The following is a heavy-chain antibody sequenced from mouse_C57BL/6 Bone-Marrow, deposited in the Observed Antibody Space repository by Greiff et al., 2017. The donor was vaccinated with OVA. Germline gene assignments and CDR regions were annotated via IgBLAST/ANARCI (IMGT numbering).Heavy chain of an antibody. CDR2: IWTGGGT. CDR3: ARNWGLKGAYYYAMDY. J-gene: IGHJ4*01. V-gene: IGHV2-9-1*01. Sequence: VQLQQSGPGLVAPSQSLSITCTVSGFSLTSYAISWVRQPPGKGLEWLGVIWTGGGTNYNSALKSRLSISKDNSKSQVFLKMNSLQTDDTARDYGARNWGLKGAYYYAMDYWGQGTSVTVSS. CDR1: GFSLTSYA.